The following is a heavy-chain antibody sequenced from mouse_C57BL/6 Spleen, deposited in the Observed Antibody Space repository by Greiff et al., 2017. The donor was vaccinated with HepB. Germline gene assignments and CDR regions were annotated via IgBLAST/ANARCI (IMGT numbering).Heavy chain of an antibody. CDR2: INPNNGGT. V-gene: IGHV1-26*01. J-gene: IGHJ2*01. Sequence: EVQLQQSGPELVKPGASVKISCKASGYTFTDYYMNWVKQSHGKSLEWIGDINPNNGGTSYNQKFKGKATLTVDKSSSTAYMELRSLTSEDSAVYYCARREIYYYGSSPSYFDYWGQGTTLTVSS. CDR1: GYTFTDYY. CDR3: ARREIYYYGSSPSYFDY. D-gene: IGHD1-1*01.